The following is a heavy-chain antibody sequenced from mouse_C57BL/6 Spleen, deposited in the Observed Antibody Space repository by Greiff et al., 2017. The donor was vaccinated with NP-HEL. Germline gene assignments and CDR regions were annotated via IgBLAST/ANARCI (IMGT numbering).Heavy chain of an antibody. V-gene: IGHV1-64*01. D-gene: IGHD2-4*01. J-gene: IGHJ4*01. Sequence: VQLQQPGAELVKPGASVKLSCKASGYTFTSYWMHWVKQRPGQGLEWIGMIHPNSGSTNYNEKFKSKATLTVDKASSTAYMQLSSLTSEDSAVYYCARDYDYDLYAMDYWGQGTSVTVSS. CDR3: ARDYDYDLYAMDY. CDR2: IHPNSGST. CDR1: GYTFTSYW.